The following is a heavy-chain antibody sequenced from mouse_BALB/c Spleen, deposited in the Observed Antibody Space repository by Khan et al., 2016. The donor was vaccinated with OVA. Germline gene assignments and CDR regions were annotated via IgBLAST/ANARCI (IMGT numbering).Heavy chain of an antibody. Sequence: VQLKQSGTVLARPGASVKMSCKASGYSFTSYWMHWVKQRPGQGLEWIGAIYPGNSDTRYNQKFKGKAKLTTVTSASTAYMELSSLTNEDSAVYYCTRSYDSDYFDYWGQGTTLTVSS. V-gene: IGHV1-5*01. J-gene: IGHJ2*01. D-gene: IGHD2-4*01. CDR1: GYSFTSYW. CDR2: IYPGNSDT. CDR3: TRSYDSDYFDY.